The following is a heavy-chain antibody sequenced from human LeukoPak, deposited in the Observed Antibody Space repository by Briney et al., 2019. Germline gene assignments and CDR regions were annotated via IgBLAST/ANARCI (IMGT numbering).Heavy chain of an antibody. CDR1: GGSISSYY. D-gene: IGHD3-10*01. Sequence: SETLSLTCTVSGGSISSYYWSWIRQPPGKGLEWIGYIYATGSTNYNPSLKSRVTISVDTSKNQVSLNLRSVPAADTAVYYCARHGSVRSPLGPWGQGTLVTVSS. CDR2: IYATGST. J-gene: IGHJ5*02. CDR3: ARHGSVRSPLGP. V-gene: IGHV4-4*09.